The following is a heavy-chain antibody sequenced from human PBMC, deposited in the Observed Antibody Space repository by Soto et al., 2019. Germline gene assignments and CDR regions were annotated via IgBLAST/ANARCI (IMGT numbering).Heavy chain of an antibody. CDR3: AKGYDFWSGYHPPSWFDP. J-gene: IGHJ5*02. CDR2: ISWNSGSI. D-gene: IGHD3-3*01. CDR1: GFTFDDYA. Sequence: EVQLVESGGGLVQPGRSLRLSCAASGFTFDDYAMHWVRQAPGKGLEWVSGISWNSGSIGYVDSVKGRFTISRDNAKHSLYLQMTSLRAEDTALYYCAKGYDFWSGYHPPSWFDPWGQGTLVTVSS. V-gene: IGHV3-9*01.